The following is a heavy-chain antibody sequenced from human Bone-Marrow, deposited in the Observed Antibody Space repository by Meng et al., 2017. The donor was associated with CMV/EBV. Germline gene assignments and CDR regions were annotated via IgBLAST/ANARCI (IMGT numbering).Heavy chain of an antibody. Sequence: GESLKISCAASGFTFSSYAMHWVRQAPGKGLEWVAVISYDGSNKYYADSVKGRFTISRDNSKNTLYLQMNSLRAEDTAVYYCAKPAFGETDYWGQGTLVTVYS. CDR3: AKPAFGETDY. V-gene: IGHV3-30-3*02. D-gene: IGHD3-10*01. J-gene: IGHJ4*02. CDR1: GFTFSSYA. CDR2: ISYDGSNK.